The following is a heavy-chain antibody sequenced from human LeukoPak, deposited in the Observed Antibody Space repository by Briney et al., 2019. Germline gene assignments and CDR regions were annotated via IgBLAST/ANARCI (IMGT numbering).Heavy chain of an antibody. CDR3: ARATFDSRGYYYEGEY. Sequence: PSETLSLTCAVYGGSLSGYYWNWIRQSPGKGLEWVGEINHSGSTNYNPSLKSRVTISVDTSKNQFSLKLSSVTAADTAVYYCARATFDSRGYYYEGEYWGQGTLVTVSS. V-gene: IGHV4-34*01. CDR2: INHSGST. CDR1: GGSLSGYY. D-gene: IGHD3-22*01. J-gene: IGHJ4*02.